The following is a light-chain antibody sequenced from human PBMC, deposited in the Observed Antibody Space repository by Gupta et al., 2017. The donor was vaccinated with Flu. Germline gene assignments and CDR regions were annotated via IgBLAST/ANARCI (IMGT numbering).Light chain of an antibody. J-gene: IGKJ2*01. Sequence: AIRMTQSPSSFSASKGDRVNITCRASQDISSYLAWYQQKPGKAPKVLIYAASTLQSGVPSRFSGSGSGTDFTLTISCLQSEDFGTYYCQQYDSYPRTFGQGTKVEIE. V-gene: IGKV1-8*01. CDR1: QDISSY. CDR3: QQYDSYPRT. CDR2: AAS.